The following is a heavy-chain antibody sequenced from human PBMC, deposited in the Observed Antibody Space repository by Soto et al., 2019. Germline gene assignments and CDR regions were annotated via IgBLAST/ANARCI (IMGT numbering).Heavy chain of an antibody. J-gene: IGHJ3*02. CDR2: IKQDGSEK. CDR3: ARESNGDSAFDI. D-gene: IGHD4-17*01. CDR1: GFTFSSYW. Sequence: GGSLRLSCAASGFTFSSYWMSWVRQAPGKGLEWVANIKQDGSEKYYVDSVKGRFTISRHNSKNTLYLQMNSLRAEDTAVYYCARESNGDSAFDIWGQGTMVTVSS. V-gene: IGHV3-7*03.